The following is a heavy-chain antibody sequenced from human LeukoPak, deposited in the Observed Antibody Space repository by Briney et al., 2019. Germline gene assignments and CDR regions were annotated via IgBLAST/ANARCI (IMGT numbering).Heavy chain of an antibody. V-gene: IGHV4-39*07. CDR1: GGSISSSSYY. D-gene: IGHD3-3*01. CDR2: IYYSGST. J-gene: IGHJ5*02. Sequence: SETLSLTCTVSGGSISSSSYYWGWIRQPPGKGLEWIGSIYYSGSTYYNPSLKSRVTISVDTSKNQFSLKLSSVTAADTAVYYCARDFGITIFGRPHNWFDPWGQGTLVTVSS. CDR3: ARDFGITIFGRPHNWFDP.